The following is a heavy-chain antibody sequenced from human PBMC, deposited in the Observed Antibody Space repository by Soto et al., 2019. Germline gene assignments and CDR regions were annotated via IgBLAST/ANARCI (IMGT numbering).Heavy chain of an antibody. D-gene: IGHD3-22*01. CDR1: GASVNSGDYY. Sequence: QGHLQESGPELVKASQTLSLTCTVSGASVNSGDYYWCLVRQPPGRGLEWIGNIHYSETIYYNPSLKSRVQILVETIKSQCSLEVSSVTAADTAMYYYARAHNYYDHPDIWGKGTTVTVSS. CDR3: ARAHNYYDHPDI. V-gene: IGHV4-30-4*01. J-gene: IGHJ3*02. CDR2: IHYSETI.